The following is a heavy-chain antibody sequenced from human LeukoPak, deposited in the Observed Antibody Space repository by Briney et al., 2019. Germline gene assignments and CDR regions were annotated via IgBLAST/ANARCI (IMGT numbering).Heavy chain of an antibody. CDR1: GFTFRNYW. V-gene: IGHV3-7*01. CDR3: ARDLAGSGYYFDY. J-gene: IGHJ4*02. CDR2: TKPDGSAE. Sequence: GGSLRLSCAASGFTFRNYWMGWVRQAPGKGLEWVANTKPDGSAEYYADSVRGRFTTSRDNANNLLYLQMNRLRAEDTAVYYCARDLAGSGYYFDYWGQGTLVTVSS. D-gene: IGHD6-19*01.